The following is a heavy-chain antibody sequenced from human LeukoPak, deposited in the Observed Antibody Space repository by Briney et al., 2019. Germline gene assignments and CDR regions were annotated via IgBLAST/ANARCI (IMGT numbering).Heavy chain of an antibody. D-gene: IGHD3-22*01. CDR1: GYTFTSYG. CDR3: ARVDDRGHYYDSSGPRKLFDY. V-gene: IGHV1-18*01. J-gene: IGHJ4*02. Sequence: ASVKVSFKASGYTFTSYGISWVRQAPGQGLEWMGWISAYNGNTNYAQKLQGRVTMTTDTSTSTAYMELRSLRSDDTAVYYCARVDDRGHYYDSSGPRKLFDYWGQGTLVTVSS. CDR2: ISAYNGNT.